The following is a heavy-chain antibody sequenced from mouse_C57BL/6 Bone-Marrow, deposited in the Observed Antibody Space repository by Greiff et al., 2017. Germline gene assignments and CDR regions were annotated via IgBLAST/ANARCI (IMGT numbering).Heavy chain of an antibody. D-gene: IGHD2-1*01. Sequence: VQLQQSGAELVRPGASVKLSCTASGFTIKDDCMHWVQQRPEQGLEWIGWIDPENGDTEYASKFQGKATITADTSSNTAYLQVSSLTSEDTAVYYCTVIYYGWGQGTSVTVSS. V-gene: IGHV14-4*01. CDR3: TVIYYG. CDR1: GFTIKDDC. CDR2: IDPENGDT. J-gene: IGHJ4*01.